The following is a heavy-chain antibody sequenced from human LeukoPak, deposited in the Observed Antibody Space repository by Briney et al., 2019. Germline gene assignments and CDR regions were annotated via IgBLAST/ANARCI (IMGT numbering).Heavy chain of an antibody. V-gene: IGHV4-34*01. CDR3: ARGLGITMVRGVTRNWFDP. D-gene: IGHD3-10*01. J-gene: IGHJ5*02. Sequence: PSETLSLTCTVSGGSISRYYWSWIRQPPGKGLEWIGEINHSGSTNYNPSLKSRVTISVDTSKNQFSLKLSSVTAADTAVYYCARGLGITMVRGVTRNWFDPWGQGTLVTVSS. CDR1: GGSISRYY. CDR2: INHSGST.